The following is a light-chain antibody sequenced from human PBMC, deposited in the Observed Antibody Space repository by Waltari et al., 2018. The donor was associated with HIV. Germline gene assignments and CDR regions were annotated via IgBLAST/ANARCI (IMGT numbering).Light chain of an antibody. V-gene: IGLV1-44*01. J-gene: IGLJ3*02. CDR3: AAWDDSLNGWV. CDR2: SNN. CDR1: SPHIGSTI. Sequence: QSVLTQPPSASGTPGQRATIPCSASSPHIGSTIVNWYQQLPGTAPNLLIYSNNQRPSGVPDRFSGSKSGTSASLAISGLQSEDEADYYCAAWDDSLNGWVFGGGTKLTVL.